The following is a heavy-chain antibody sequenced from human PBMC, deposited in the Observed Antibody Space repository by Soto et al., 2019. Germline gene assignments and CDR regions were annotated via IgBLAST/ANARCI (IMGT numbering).Heavy chain of an antibody. CDR3: ARGYDFWSGSYYMEV. Sequence: QVQLVQSGAEVKKPGASVKVSCKASAYTFTSYYMHWVRQAPGQGLEWMGIINLSGGSTSYAQKCQGRVTMTRDTATSTVYMELSSLRSEDTAVYYCARGYDFWSGSYYMEVWGKGTTVTVSS. CDR2: INLSGGST. V-gene: IGHV1-46*03. CDR1: AYTFTSYY. D-gene: IGHD3-3*01. J-gene: IGHJ6*03.